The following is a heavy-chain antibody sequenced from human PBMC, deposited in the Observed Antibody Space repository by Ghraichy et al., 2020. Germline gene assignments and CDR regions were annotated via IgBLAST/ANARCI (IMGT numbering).Heavy chain of an antibody. J-gene: IGHJ6*02. Sequence: LSLTCAASGFSFSTDIMNWVRQAPGKGLEWVSSIGGSSTYIYYADSVKGRFTISRDNAKNSLYLQMNSLRAEDTAVYFCARVSGSYSFFYGMDVWGQGNTVTGSS. CDR1: GFSFSTDI. V-gene: IGHV3-21*01. CDR3: ARVSGSYSFFYGMDV. D-gene: IGHD1-26*01. CDR2: IGGSSTYI.